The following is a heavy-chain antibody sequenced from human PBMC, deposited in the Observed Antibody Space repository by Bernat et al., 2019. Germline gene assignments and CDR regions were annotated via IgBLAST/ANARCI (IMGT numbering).Heavy chain of an antibody. D-gene: IGHD6-13*01. Sequence: EVQLVESGGGLVQPGGSLRLSCAASGFTFSSYWMHWVRRAAGKGLVWVSRINSDGSSTSYADAVKGRFTISRDNAKNTLFLQMNSLRAEDTAVYYCIGGAAFDDWGQGTLVTVSS. CDR1: GFTFSSYW. CDR2: INSDGSST. V-gene: IGHV3-74*01. J-gene: IGHJ4*02. CDR3: IGGAAFDD.